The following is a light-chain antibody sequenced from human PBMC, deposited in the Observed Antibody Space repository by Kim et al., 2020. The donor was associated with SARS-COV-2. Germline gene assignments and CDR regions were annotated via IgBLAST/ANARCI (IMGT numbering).Light chain of an antibody. Sequence: SYELTQPPSVSVAPGEAAKIPCAGNNIGSKNVQWYQQKAGQAPVLAISHDSDRPSEIPDRFSGSNSGNTATLTISRVEAGDEADYYCQVWDGSTDHYVFGTGTKVTVL. V-gene: IGLV3-21*04. J-gene: IGLJ1*01. CDR3: QVWDGSTDHYV. CDR1: NIGSKN. CDR2: HDS.